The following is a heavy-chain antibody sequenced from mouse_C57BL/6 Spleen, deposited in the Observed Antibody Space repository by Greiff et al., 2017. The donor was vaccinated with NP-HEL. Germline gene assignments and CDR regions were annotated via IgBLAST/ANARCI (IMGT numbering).Heavy chain of an antibody. J-gene: IGHJ1*03. CDR2: IHPNSGST. D-gene: IGHD1-1*01. CDR1: GYTFTSYW. CDR3: ARRGHCGSSYWYFDV. Sequence: QVQLQQPGAELVKPGASVKLSCKASGYTFTSYWMHWVKQRPGQGLEWIGMIHPNSGSTNYNEKFKSKATLTVDKSSSTAYMQLSSLTSEDSAVYYCARRGHCGSSYWYFDVWGTGTTVTVSS. V-gene: IGHV1-64*01.